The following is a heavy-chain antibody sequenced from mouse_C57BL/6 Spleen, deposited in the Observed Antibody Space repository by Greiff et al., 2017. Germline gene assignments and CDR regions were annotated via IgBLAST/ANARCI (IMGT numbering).Heavy chain of an antibody. CDR1: GYTFTSYW. Sequence: QVQLQQSGAELMKPGASVKLSCKATGYTFTSYWITWVKQRPGQGLEWIGDIYPGNGSTNYNEKFKSKATLTVDTSSSTAYMQLSSLTSEGSAVYYCARGIGEAMDYWGQGTSVTVSS. CDR3: ARGIGEAMDY. V-gene: IGHV1-55*01. J-gene: IGHJ4*01. CDR2: IYPGNGST. D-gene: IGHD2-14*01.